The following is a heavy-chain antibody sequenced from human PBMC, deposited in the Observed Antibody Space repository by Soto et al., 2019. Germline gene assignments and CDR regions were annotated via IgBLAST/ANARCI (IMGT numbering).Heavy chain of an antibody. Sequence: ASVKVSCKASGYTFTSYAMHWVRQSAGQRLEWMGWINAGNGNTKYSQKFQGRVTITRDTSASTAYMELSSLRSEDTAVYYCARGGSLYWYFDLWGRGTLGTVSS. J-gene: IGHJ2*01. CDR1: GYTFTSYA. V-gene: IGHV1-3*01. D-gene: IGHD1-26*01. CDR3: ARGGSLYWYFDL. CDR2: INAGNGNT.